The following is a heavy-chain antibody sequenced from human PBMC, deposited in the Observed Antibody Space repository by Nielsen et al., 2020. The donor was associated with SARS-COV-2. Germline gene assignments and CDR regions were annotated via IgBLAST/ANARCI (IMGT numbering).Heavy chain of an antibody. J-gene: IGHJ4*02. CDR3: ARGGSGWYDSDSVDH. Sequence: ASVKVSCKASGYTFTSYGISWVRQAPGQGLEWMGWIGAYNGNTNYAQKLQGRVTMTTDTSTSTAYMGLSSLRSEDTAVYYCARGGSGWYDSDSVDHWGQGTLVTVSS. CDR1: GYTFTSYG. V-gene: IGHV1-18*01. CDR2: IGAYNGNT. D-gene: IGHD6-19*01.